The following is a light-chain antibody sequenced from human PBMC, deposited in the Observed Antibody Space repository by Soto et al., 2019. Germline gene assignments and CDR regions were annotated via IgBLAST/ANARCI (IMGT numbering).Light chain of an antibody. CDR2: GAS. CDR3: QQYNKWPLT. J-gene: IGKJ4*01. Sequence: EIVMTQSPATLSVSPGERATLSCRASESVSSNLAWYQQKPGQAPRLLIYGASTRATGIPARISGSGSGTEFTLTISSLQSEDFAVYYCQQYNKWPLTFGGGTKVDIK. V-gene: IGKV3-15*01. CDR1: ESVSSN.